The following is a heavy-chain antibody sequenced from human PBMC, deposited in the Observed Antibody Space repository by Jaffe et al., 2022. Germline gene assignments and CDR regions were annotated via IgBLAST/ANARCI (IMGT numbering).Heavy chain of an antibody. CDR2: INPSGGST. J-gene: IGHJ4*02. CDR1: GYTFTSYY. V-gene: IGHV1-46*01. CDR3: ARGVGYCSGGSCYPTDWLPTNY. D-gene: IGHD2-15*01. Sequence: QVQLVQSGAEVKKPGASVKVSCKASGYTFTSYYMHWVRQAPGQGLEWMGIINPSGGSTSYAQKFQGRVTMTRDTSTSTVYMELSSLRSEDTAVYYCARGVGYCSGGSCYPTDWLPTNYWGQGTLVTVSS.